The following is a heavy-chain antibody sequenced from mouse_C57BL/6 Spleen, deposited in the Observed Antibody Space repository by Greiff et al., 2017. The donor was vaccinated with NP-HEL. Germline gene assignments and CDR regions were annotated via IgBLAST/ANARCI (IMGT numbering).Heavy chain of an antibody. J-gene: IGHJ4*01. D-gene: IGHD2-2*01. CDR2: ISYDGSN. Sequence: EVKLQESGPGLVKPSQSLSLTCSVTGYSITSGYYWNWIRQFPGNKLEWMGYISYDGSNNYNPSLKNRISITRDTSKNQFFLKLNSVTTEDTATYYCARGWLRRRDYAMDYWGQGTSVTVSS. V-gene: IGHV3-6*01. CDR3: ARGWLRRRDYAMDY. CDR1: GYSITSGYY.